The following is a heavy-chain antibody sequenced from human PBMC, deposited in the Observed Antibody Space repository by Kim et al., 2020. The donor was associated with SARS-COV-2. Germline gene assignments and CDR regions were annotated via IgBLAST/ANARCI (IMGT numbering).Heavy chain of an antibody. J-gene: IGHJ4*02. Sequence: GGSLRLSCAASGFTFSSYAMHWVRQAPGKGLEYVSAISSNGGSTYYANSVKGRFTISRDNSKNTLYLQMGSLRAEDMAVYYCARIGYCTSTSCYTGFDYWRQGTLLTVSS. CDR3: ARIGYCTSTSCYTGFDY. V-gene: IGHV3-64*01. CDR1: GFTFSSYA. CDR2: ISSNGGST. D-gene: IGHD2-2*02.